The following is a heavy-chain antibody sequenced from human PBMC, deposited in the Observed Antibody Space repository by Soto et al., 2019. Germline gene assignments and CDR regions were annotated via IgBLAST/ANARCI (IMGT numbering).Heavy chain of an antibody. CDR3: ARTGISSTVTTYAFDI. CDR1: GGSFSGYY. V-gene: IGHV4-34*01. Sequence: SETLSLTCAVYGGSFSGYYWSWIRQPPGKGLEWIGEINHSGSTNYNPSLKSRVTISVDTSKNQFSLKLSSVTAADTAVYYCARTGISSTVTTYAFDIWGQGTMVTVSS. J-gene: IGHJ3*02. D-gene: IGHD4-17*01. CDR2: INHSGST.